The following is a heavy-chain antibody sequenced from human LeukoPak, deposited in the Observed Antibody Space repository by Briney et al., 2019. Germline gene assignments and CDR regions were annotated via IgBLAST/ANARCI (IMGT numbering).Heavy chain of an antibody. Sequence: SETLSHTCTVSGGSISSYYWSWIRQPPGKGLEWIGHIYYSGSTNYNPSLKSRVTISVDTSKNQFSLKLSSVTAADTAVYYCARVTTQDYDILTGYENWFDPWGQGTLVTVSS. CDR1: GGSISSYY. CDR3: ARVTTQDYDILTGYENWFDP. CDR2: IYYSGST. D-gene: IGHD3-9*01. V-gene: IGHV4-59*01. J-gene: IGHJ5*02.